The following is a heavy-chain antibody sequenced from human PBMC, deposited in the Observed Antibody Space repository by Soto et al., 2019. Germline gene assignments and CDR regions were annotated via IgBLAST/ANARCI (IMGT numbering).Heavy chain of an antibody. CDR2: ISYDGSNK. J-gene: IGHJ3*02. Sequence: QVQLVESGGGVVQPGRSLRLSCAASGFTFSSYAMHWVRQAPGKGLEWVAVISYDGSNKYYADSVKGRFTISRDNSKNTLYLQMNSLRAEDTAVYYCARGPSLIAVAGAFDIWGHGTMVTVSS. D-gene: IGHD6-19*01. CDR3: ARGPSLIAVAGAFDI. CDR1: GFTFSSYA. V-gene: IGHV3-30-3*01.